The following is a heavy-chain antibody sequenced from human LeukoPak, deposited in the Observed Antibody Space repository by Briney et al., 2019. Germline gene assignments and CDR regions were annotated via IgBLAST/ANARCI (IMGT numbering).Heavy chain of an antibody. D-gene: IGHD1-1*01. CDR3: ACRNWNLDAFDI. CDR1: GYTFTGYY. Sequence: ASVKVSCKASGYTFTGYYMHWVRQAPGQGLEWMGWINPNSGGTNYVQKFQGRVTMTRDTSISTAYMELSRLRSDDTAVYYCACRNWNLDAFDIWGQGTMVTVSS. J-gene: IGHJ3*02. CDR2: INPNSGGT. V-gene: IGHV1-2*02.